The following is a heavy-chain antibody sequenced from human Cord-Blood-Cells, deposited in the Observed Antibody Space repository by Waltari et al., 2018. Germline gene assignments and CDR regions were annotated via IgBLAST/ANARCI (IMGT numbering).Heavy chain of an antibody. CDR2: ISGSGGST. D-gene: IGHD5-18*01. CDR1: GFTFSSYA. Sequence: EVQLLESGGGLVQPGGSLRLSCAASGFTFSSYAMSWVRQAPGKGLEWCSAISGSGGSTYYADSVKGRFTISRDNSKNTLYLQMNSLRAEDTAVYYCANALIQQLEYYFDYWGQGTLVTVSS. J-gene: IGHJ4*02. V-gene: IGHV3-23*01. CDR3: ANALIQQLEYYFDY.